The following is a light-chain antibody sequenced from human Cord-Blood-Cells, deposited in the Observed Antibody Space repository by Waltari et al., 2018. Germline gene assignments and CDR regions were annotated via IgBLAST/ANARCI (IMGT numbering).Light chain of an antibody. CDR1: SSDVCGSNY. Sequence: QSALTQPAPVSGSPGQPITISCTGTSSDVCGSNYVSWYQQHPGKAPKLMIYDVSNRPSVVSNRFSGSKSGNTASLTISGLQAEDEADYYCSSYTSSSTYVFGTGTKVTVL. CDR3: SSYTSSSTYV. J-gene: IGLJ1*01. CDR2: DVS. V-gene: IGLV2-14*01.